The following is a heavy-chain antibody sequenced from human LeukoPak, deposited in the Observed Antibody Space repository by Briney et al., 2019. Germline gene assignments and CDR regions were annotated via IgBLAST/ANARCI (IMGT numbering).Heavy chain of an antibody. V-gene: IGHV7-4-1*02. CDR2: INTNTGNP. Sequence: ASVKVSCKASGYTFTSYAMNWVRQAPGQGLEWMGWINTNTGNPTYAQAFTGRVVFSLDTSVSTAYLQITSLKADDTAVYYCARDSLLLWFGEFPNWFDHWGQGTLVTVSS. CDR1: GYTFTSYA. J-gene: IGHJ5*02. D-gene: IGHD3-10*01. CDR3: ARDSLLLWFGEFPNWFDH.